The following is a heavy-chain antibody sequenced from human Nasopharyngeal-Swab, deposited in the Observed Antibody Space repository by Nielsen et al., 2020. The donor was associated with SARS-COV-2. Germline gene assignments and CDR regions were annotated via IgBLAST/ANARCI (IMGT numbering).Heavy chain of an antibody. J-gene: IGHJ4*02. CDR3: ARHVGGSYGRDFDY. CDR2: IYYSGST. D-gene: IGHD1-26*01. CDR1: GGSISSYY. Sequence: SETLSLTCTVSGGSISSYYWSWIRQPPGKGLEWIGYIYYSGSTNYNPSLKSRVTISVDTSKTKFSLKLSSVTAADTAVYYCARHVGGSYGRDFDYWGQGTLVTVSS. V-gene: IGHV4-59*08.